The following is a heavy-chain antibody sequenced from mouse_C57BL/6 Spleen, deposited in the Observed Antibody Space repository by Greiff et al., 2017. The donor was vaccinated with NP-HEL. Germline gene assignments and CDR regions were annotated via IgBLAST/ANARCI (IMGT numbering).Heavy chain of an antibody. Sequence: EVQLQQSGAELVRPGASVKLSCTASGFNIKDDYMHWVKQRPEQGLEWIGWIDPENGDTEYASKFQGKATITADTSSNTAYLQLSSLTSEDTAVYYCTTVYGYEGAWFAYWGQGTLVTVSA. D-gene: IGHD2-2*01. CDR3: TTVYGYEGAWFAY. J-gene: IGHJ3*01. CDR1: GFNIKDDY. V-gene: IGHV14-4*01. CDR2: IDPENGDT.